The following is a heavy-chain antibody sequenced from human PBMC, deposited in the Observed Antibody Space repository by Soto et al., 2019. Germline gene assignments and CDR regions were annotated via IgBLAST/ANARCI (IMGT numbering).Heavy chain of an antibody. J-gene: IGHJ4*02. CDR3: ARGDGHTYGTFFDY. CDR1: GSTISSYA. Sequence: GGSLRLSRAVSGSTISSYAMHWVRQAPGKGLEWVAFISYDGSNKYYADSVTGRFTISRDNSKNTVYLQMNSLRAEDTAVYYCARGDGHTYGTFFDYWGQGTLVTVS. CDR2: ISYDGSNK. D-gene: IGHD5-18*01. V-gene: IGHV3-30-3*01.